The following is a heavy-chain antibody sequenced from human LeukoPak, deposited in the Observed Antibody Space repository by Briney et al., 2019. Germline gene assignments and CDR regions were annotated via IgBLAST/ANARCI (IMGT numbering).Heavy chain of an antibody. J-gene: IGHJ3*01. CDR3: ARDTDYAFDV. Sequence: PGGSLRLSCAASGFTFSSYAMSWVRQAPGKGLEWVSAISGSGGSTYYADSVKGRFTISRDNAKSSLYLQMNSLRAEDTAVYYCARDTDYAFDVWGQGTMVTVSS. V-gene: IGHV3-23*01. CDR2: ISGSGGST. CDR1: GFTFSSYA.